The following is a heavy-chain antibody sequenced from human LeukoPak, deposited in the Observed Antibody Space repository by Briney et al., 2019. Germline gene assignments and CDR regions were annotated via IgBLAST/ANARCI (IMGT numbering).Heavy chain of an antibody. V-gene: IGHV1-2*02. CDR3: ARETMVRGVILFDY. Sequence: ASVKVSCKASGYTFTGYYMHWVRQAPGQGLEWTGWINPNSVGTNYPQKFQGRVTTTRYTSISTAYMELSRLRSDATAVYYCARETMVRGVILFDYWGQGTLVTVSS. D-gene: IGHD3-10*01. J-gene: IGHJ4*02. CDR2: INPNSVGT. CDR1: GYTFTGYY.